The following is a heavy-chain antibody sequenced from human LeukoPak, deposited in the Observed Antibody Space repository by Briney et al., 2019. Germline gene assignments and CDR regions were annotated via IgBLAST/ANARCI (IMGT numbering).Heavy chain of an antibody. Sequence: GESLEISGKGSGSRFTSYWIGGVRRLPGKGLEGMGLIYAGESNTRFRPSFQGQVTISVDKSISTATRQWSSLKASDTAMYYCARLGGDLYCTSTRCFYDYWGQGTLVTVSP. CDR2: IYAGESNT. CDR3: ARLGGDLYCTSTRCFYDY. V-gene: IGHV5-51*01. D-gene: IGHD2-2*01. CDR1: GSRFTSYW. J-gene: IGHJ4*02.